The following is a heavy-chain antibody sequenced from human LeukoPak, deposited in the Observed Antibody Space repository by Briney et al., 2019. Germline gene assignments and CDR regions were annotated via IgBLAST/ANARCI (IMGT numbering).Heavy chain of an antibody. D-gene: IGHD3-10*01. V-gene: IGHV3-30*02. J-gene: IGHJ4*02. CDR2: IQYDGSKK. CDR3: AKDIGSYYDY. CDR1: GFTFSSKG. Sequence: GGSLRLSCVASGFTFSSKGMHWVRQAPGKGLEWVTFIQYDGSKKYYADSVKGRFTISRDNSKNTLYLEMNSLRAEDTAVYYCAKDIGSYYDYWGQGILVTVSS.